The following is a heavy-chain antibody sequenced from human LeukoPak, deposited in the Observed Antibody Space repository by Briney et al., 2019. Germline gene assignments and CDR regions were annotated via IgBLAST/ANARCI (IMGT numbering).Heavy chain of an antibody. Sequence: PGGSLRLSCAASGFTFSSYSMNWVRQAPGKGLEWVSSISSSSSYIYYADSVKGRFTISRDNAKNSLYLQMNSLRAEDTAVYYCARDDSSSWYYYYGMDVWGQGTTVTVSS. CDR2: ISSSSSYI. V-gene: IGHV3-21*01. J-gene: IGHJ6*02. D-gene: IGHD6-13*01. CDR1: GFTFSSYS. CDR3: ARDDSSSWYYYYGMDV.